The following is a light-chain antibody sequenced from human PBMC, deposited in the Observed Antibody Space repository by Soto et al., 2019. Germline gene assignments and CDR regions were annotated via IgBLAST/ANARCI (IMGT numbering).Light chain of an antibody. Sequence: QSALTQPRSVSGSPGQSVTMSCSGTSSDVGAYNYVSWYQHHPGKAPKLMVYDVTNRPSGVPDRFSGSKSGNTASLTVSGLQAEDEADYYCCSYAGSHTLFYVFGTGTKLTVL. V-gene: IGLV2-11*01. CDR1: SSDVGAYNY. CDR3: CSYAGSHTLFYV. J-gene: IGLJ1*01. CDR2: DVT.